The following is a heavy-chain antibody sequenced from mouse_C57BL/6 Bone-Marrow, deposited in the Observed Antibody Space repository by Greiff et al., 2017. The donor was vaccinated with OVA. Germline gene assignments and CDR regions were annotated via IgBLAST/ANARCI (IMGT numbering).Heavy chain of an antibody. J-gene: IGHJ2*01. Sequence: EVQGVESGGDLVKPGGSLKLSCAASGFTFSSYGMSWVRQTPDKRLEWVATISSGGSYTYYPDSVKGRFTISRDNAKNTLYLQMSSLKSEDTAMYYCARPTYYYGSSPLDYWGQGTTLTVSS. D-gene: IGHD1-1*01. V-gene: IGHV5-6*01. CDR2: ISSGGSYT. CDR3: ARPTYYYGSSPLDY. CDR1: GFTFSSYG.